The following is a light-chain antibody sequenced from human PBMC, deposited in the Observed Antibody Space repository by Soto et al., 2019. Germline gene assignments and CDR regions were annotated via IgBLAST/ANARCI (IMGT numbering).Light chain of an antibody. CDR3: LSYDRSLFWV. CDR1: TSNIGAGYD. Sequence: QPVLTQPPSVSGAPGQRVTISCTGSTSNIGAGYDVHWYQQLPGTAPKLVIYANSNRPSGVPDRFSGSKSGTSASLAITGLQAEDEADYYCLSYDRSLFWVFGGGTKLTVL. J-gene: IGLJ3*02. CDR2: ANS. V-gene: IGLV1-40*01.